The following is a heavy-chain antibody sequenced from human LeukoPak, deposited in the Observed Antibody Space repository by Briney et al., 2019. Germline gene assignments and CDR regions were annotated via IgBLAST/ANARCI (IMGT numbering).Heavy chain of an antibody. V-gene: IGHV1-46*01. J-gene: IGHJ5*01. CDR1: GYTFTSNY. CDR3: ARDNSVRDEAWWFNS. D-gene: IGHD5-24*01. CDR2: ISPSGGST. Sequence: EASVKVSCKAFGYTFTSNYMHWVRQAPGQGPEWMGVISPSGGSTTYAQKFQGRVTLTRDKSTSTDYLELSSLRSEDTAVYYCARDNSVRDEAWWFNSWGQGTLVTVSS.